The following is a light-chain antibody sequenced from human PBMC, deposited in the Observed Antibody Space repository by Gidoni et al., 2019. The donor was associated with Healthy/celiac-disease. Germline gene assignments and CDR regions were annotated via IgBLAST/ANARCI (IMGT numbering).Light chain of an antibody. J-gene: IGLJ3*02. CDR1: SSDVGGYNY. CDR2: DVS. V-gene: IGLV2-14*01. CDR3: SSYTSSSTLDWV. Sequence: QSALTQPASVSGSPGQSITISCTGTSSDVGGYNYVSWYQQHPGKALKLMIYDVSNRPSGVSNRFSGSKSGNTASLTISGLQAEDEADYYCSSYTSSSTLDWVFGGGTKLTVL.